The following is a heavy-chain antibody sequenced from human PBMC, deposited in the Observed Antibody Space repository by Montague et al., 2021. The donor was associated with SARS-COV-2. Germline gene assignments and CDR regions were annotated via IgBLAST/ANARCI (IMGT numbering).Heavy chain of an antibody. CDR3: SRDMYYDILTGYYTY. CDR1: GFTFSSYS. CDR2: ISSSSSYI. Sequence: SLRLSCAASGFTFSSYSMNCVRQAPGQGLEWVSSISSSSSYIYYADSVKGRFTTFRDNAKNSLYLQMNSVRAEDTAVYYCSRDMYYDILTGYYTYWGQGTLVTVSS. D-gene: IGHD3-9*01. V-gene: IGHV3-21*01. J-gene: IGHJ4*02.